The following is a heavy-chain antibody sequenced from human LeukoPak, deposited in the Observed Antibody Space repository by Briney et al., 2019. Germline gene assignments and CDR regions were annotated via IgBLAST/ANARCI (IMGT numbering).Heavy chain of an antibody. CDR1: GGSFSGYY. D-gene: IGHD2-15*01. CDR2: INHSGST. J-gene: IGHJ4*02. CDR3: ARGVYCSGGSCFLPLDY. V-gene: IGHV4-34*01. Sequence: SETLSLTCAVYGGSFSGYYWSWIRQPPGKGLEWIGEINHSGSTNYNPSLKSRVTIPVDTSKNQFSLKLSSVTAADTAVYYCARGVYCSGGSCFLPLDYWGQGTLVTVSS.